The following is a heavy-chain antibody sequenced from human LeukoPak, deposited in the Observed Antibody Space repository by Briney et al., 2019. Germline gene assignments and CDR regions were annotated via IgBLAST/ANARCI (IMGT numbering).Heavy chain of an antibody. V-gene: IGHV3-23*01. CDR2: ISGSGGST. D-gene: IGHD4-17*01. Sequence: GGSLRLSCAASGFTFSSYAMSWVRQAPGKGLEWVSAISGSGGSTYYADSVKGRFTISRDNSKNTLYLQMNSLRAEDTAVYYCAKRGYGDYARGAFDIWAKGQWSPSLQ. J-gene: IGHJ3*02. CDR3: AKRGYGDYARGAFDI. CDR1: GFTFSSYA.